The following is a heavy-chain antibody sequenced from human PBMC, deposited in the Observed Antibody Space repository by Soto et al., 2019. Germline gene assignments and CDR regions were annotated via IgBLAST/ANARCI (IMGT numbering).Heavy chain of an antibody. V-gene: IGHV3-30*18. CDR1: GFTFNNYG. J-gene: IGHJ3*01. D-gene: IGHD6-13*01. CDR2: ISNDGSDK. Sequence: QVQLVESGGGVVQPGRSLRLSCAASGFTFNNYGIHWARQAPGNGLEWVAAISNDGSDKYYADSVKGRLTISRDNSKNTVFLQMSSLRAEDTAVYYCAKDQARAASHGIDWGQGTMVTVSS. CDR3: AKDQARAASHGID.